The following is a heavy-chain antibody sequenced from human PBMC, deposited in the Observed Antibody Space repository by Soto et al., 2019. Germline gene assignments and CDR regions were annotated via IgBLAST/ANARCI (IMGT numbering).Heavy chain of an antibody. J-gene: IGHJ5*02. Sequence: GASVKVSCTASGYTFTSYGISWVRQAPGQGLEWMGWISAYNGNTNYAQKLQGRVTMTTDTSTSTAYMELRSLRSDDTAVYYCARWGSYYDILVWFDPWGQGTLVTVSS. V-gene: IGHV1-18*01. CDR3: ARWGSYYDILVWFDP. CDR2: ISAYNGNT. CDR1: GYTFTSYG. D-gene: IGHD3-9*01.